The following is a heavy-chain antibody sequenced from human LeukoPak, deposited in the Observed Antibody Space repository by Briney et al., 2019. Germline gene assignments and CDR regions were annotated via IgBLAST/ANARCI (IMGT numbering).Heavy chain of an antibody. V-gene: IGHV3-33*08. J-gene: IGHJ1*01. D-gene: IGHD6-13*01. CDR3: ARGSSNTWPPGAEYFEH. CDR2: VWYDENNK. Sequence: GGSLRLSCAASGFTFSSFGLHWVRQAPGKGLEWLAVVWYDENNKDYADSVKGRFTISRDNSKNALYLQMNSLRAEDTAVYYCARGSSNTWPPGAEYFEHWGQGTLVTVSS. CDR1: GFTFSSFG.